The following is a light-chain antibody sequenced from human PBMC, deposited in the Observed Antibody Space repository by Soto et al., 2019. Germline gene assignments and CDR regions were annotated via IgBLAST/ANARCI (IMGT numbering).Light chain of an antibody. CDR3: QQYVDLPYT. J-gene: IGKJ2*01. V-gene: IGKV1-33*01. CDR2: DAS. Sequence: DIQMTQSPSSLSASVGDRITVTCQASQDISNDLNWYQQKPGKAPKLLIYDASNLETGVPSRFSGSGSGTDFTFTISSLQPEDLATYYCQQYVDLPYTFGLGPKLDIK. CDR1: QDISND.